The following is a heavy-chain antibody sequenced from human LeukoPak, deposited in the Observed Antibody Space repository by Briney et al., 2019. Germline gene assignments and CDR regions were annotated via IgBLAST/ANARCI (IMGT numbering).Heavy chain of an antibody. CDR1: GGSISGYY. J-gene: IGHJ4*02. Sequence: SETLSLTCTVSGGSISGYYWSWIRQPPGKGLECIAYIYYSGSTNYNPSLKSRVTISVDTSKNQFSLKLSSVTAADTAVYFCARTRSGGYNGCWGQGTLVTVSS. V-gene: IGHV4-59*01. CDR3: ARTRSGGYNGC. CDR2: IYYSGST. D-gene: IGHD5-24*01.